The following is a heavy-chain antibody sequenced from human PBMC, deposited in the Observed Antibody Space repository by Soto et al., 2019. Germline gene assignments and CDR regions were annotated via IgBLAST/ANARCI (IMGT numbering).Heavy chain of an antibody. CDR3: ARGGEDTAMGPYAFDI. J-gene: IGHJ3*02. V-gene: IGHV1-69*13. CDR2: IIPIFGTA. CDR1: GGTFSSYA. Sequence: SVKVSCKASGGTFSSYAISWVRQAPGQGLEWMGGIIPIFGTANYAQEFQGRVTITADESTSTAYMELSSLRSEDTAVYYCARGGEDTAMGPYAFDIWGQGTMVTVSS. D-gene: IGHD5-18*01.